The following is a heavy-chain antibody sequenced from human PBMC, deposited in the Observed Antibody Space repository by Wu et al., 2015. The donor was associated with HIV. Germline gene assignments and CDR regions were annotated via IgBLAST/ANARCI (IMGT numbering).Heavy chain of an antibody. J-gene: IGHJ6*02. CDR3: ARDKGRGYDILTGYGMDV. Sequence: QAQLVQSAGEMKKPGASVRVSCKASGYNFVSYGINWVRQTPGQGPEWMGWVSPYNGNTRYGQKFQGRVTMTTETSSTTAYMELRSLRSDDTAVYYCARDKGRGYDILTGYGMDVWGQGP. CDR2: VSPYNGNT. CDR1: GYNFVSYG. D-gene: IGHD3-9*01. V-gene: IGHV1-18*01.